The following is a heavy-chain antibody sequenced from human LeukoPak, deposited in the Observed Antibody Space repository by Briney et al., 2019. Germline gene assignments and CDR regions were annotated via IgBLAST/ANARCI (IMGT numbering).Heavy chain of an antibody. CDR1: GFIFSSDS. Sequence: GGSLRLSCATSGFIFSSDSMIWVRQAPGKGLEWVSYISSSGTTIYYADSVKGRFTISRDNAKNSLYLQMNSLRAEDTAVYYCARESAEQQLVLSPFDYWGQGTLVTVSS. D-gene: IGHD6-13*01. J-gene: IGHJ4*02. CDR3: ARESAEQQLVLSPFDY. CDR2: ISSSGTTI. V-gene: IGHV3-48*04.